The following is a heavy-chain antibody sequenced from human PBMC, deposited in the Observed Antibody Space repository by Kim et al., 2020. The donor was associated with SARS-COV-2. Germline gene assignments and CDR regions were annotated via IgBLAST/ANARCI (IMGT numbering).Heavy chain of an antibody. CDR1: GFTFSSYA. J-gene: IGHJ4*02. Sequence: GGSLRLSCAASGFTFSSYAMSWVRQAPGKGLEWVSAISGSGGSTYYADSVKGRFTISRDNSKNTLYLQMNSLRAEDTAVYYCANGAEEFGVAGTYYWGQGTLVTVSS. CDR2: ISGSGGST. CDR3: ANGAEEFGVAGTYY. V-gene: IGHV3-23*01. D-gene: IGHD6-19*01.